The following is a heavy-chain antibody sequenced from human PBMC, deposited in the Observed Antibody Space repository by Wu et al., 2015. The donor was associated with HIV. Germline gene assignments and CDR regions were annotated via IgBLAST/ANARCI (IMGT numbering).Heavy chain of an antibody. CDR3: ARLSLRRFGELFSGADY. V-gene: IGHV1-69*13. Sequence: QVQLVQSGAEVKKPGSSVKVSCKASGGTFSSYAISWVRQAPGQGLEWMGRIIPIFGTANYAQKFQGRVTITADESTGTAYMELSSLRSEDTAVYYCARLSLRRFGELFSGADYWGQGTLVTVSS. CDR2: IIPIFGTA. CDR1: GGTFSSYA. J-gene: IGHJ4*02. D-gene: IGHD3-10*01.